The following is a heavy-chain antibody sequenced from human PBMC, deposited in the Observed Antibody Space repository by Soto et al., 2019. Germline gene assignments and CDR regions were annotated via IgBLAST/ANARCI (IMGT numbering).Heavy chain of an antibody. CDR1: GGTFSSYA. V-gene: IGHV1-69*06. D-gene: IGHD3-22*01. Sequence: SVKVSCKASGGTFSSYAISWVRQAPGQGLEWMGGIIPIFGTANYAQKFQGRVTITADKSTSTAYMELSSLRSEDTAVYYCARDDYDYDSSGGYYGMDVCGQGTTVTVSS. J-gene: IGHJ6*02. CDR2: IIPIFGTA. CDR3: ARDDYDYDSSGGYYGMDV.